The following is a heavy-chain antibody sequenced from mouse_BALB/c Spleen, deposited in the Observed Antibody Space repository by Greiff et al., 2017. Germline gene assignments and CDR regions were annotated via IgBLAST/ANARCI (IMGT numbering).Heavy chain of an antibody. CDR3: ARFGYYEGFAY. Sequence: VQLQQPGPELVKPGASVKMSCKASGYTFTSYVMHWVKQKPGQGLEWIGYINPYNDGTKYNEKFKGKATLTSDKSSSTAYMELSSLTSEDSAVYYCARFGYYEGFAYWGQGTLVTVSA. V-gene: IGHV1-14*01. CDR1: GYTFTSYV. J-gene: IGHJ3*01. CDR2: INPYNDGT. D-gene: IGHD2-3*01.